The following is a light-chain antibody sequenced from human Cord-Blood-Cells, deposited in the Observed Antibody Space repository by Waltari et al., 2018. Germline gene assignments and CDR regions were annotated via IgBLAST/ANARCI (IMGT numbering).Light chain of an antibody. Sequence: DLQMTQSPSTRSASLGDRVNITCRASQSISSWLAWYQQKPGKAPKLLIYDASSLESGVPSRFSGSGSGTEFTLTISSLQPDDFATYYCQQYNSYSGTFGQGTKVEIK. CDR3: QQYNSYSGT. CDR1: QSISSW. CDR2: DAS. J-gene: IGKJ1*01. V-gene: IGKV1-5*01.